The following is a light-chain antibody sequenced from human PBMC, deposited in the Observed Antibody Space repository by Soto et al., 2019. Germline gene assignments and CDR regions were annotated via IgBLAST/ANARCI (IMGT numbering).Light chain of an antibody. CDR1: NIRSKI. V-gene: IGLV3-21*04. CDR2: YDS. CDR3: QVWDSSSDPYVV. J-gene: IGLJ2*01. Sequence: SYELTQPPSVSVAPGKTARITCGGTNIRSKIVHWYQQKPGQAPVLVIYYDSDRPSGIPERFSGSNSGNTATLTISRVEAGDEADYYCQVWDSSSDPYVVFGGGTKVTVL.